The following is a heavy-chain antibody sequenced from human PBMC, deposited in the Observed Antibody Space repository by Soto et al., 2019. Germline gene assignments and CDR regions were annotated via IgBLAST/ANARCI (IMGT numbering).Heavy chain of an antibody. J-gene: IGHJ3*02. Sequence: EVQLSESGGGLVQPGGSLRLSCTASGFTFSVYTLSWVRQPPGKGLEWVSDISGSGTADYADSVKGRFSVSRDNSKNTVFLQMNSLRVEDTATYYCAKDVLRGVVEGAERAFDIWGQGTLVTVSS. D-gene: IGHD2-15*01. V-gene: IGHV3-23*01. CDR1: GFTFSVYT. CDR3: AKDVLRGVVEGAERAFDI. CDR2: ISGSGTA.